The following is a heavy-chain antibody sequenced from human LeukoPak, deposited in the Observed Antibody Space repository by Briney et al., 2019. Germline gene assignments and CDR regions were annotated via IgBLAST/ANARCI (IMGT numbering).Heavy chain of an antibody. Sequence: SETLSLTCTVSGGSISSSSYYWGWIRQPPGKGLEWIGSIYYSGSTYYNPSLKSRVTISVDTSKNQFSLKLSSVTAADTAVYYCARLTPGGGWRFDYWGQGTLVTVSS. CDR3: ARLTPGGGWRFDY. J-gene: IGHJ4*02. D-gene: IGHD6-19*01. CDR1: GGSISSSSYY. V-gene: IGHV4-39*01. CDR2: IYYSGST.